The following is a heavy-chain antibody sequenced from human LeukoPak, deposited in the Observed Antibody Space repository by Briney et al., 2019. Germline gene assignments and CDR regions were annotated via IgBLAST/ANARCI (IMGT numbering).Heavy chain of an antibody. CDR3: ARAGVLRIAVAPIDC. V-gene: IGHV3-53*01. J-gene: IGHJ4*02. CDR1: GFTVSNNY. D-gene: IGHD6-19*01. CDR2: IYSGGGT. Sequence: GGSLRLSCAASGFTVSNNYMSWVRQAPGKGLEWVSVIYSGGGTFYADSVKGRFTISRDSSKNTLYLQMNSLRAEDTAVYYCARAGVLRIAVAPIDCWGQGTLVTVSS.